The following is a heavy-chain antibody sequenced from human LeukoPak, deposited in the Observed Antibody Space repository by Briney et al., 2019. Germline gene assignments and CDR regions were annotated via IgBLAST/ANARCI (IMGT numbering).Heavy chain of an antibody. CDR1: GFTFSSYS. CDR2: ISRDSSTI. CDR3: AREDYYDSSAYPSRGFDY. Sequence: GGSLRLSCAASGFTFSSYSMNWVRQAPGKGLEWVSYISRDSSTIYEADSVKGRFTISRDSARSSLFLQMNSLRAEDTAIYYCAREDYYDSSAYPSRGFDYWGQGTLVTVSS. V-gene: IGHV3-48*01. J-gene: IGHJ4*02. D-gene: IGHD3-22*01.